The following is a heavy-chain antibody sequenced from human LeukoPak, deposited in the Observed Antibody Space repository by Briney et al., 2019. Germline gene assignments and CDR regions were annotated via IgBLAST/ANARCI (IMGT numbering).Heavy chain of an antibody. CDR1: GGSISSSSYY. J-gene: IGHJ4*02. V-gene: IGHV4-39*01. CDR3: ARRVTAMASFDY. CDR2: IYYSGST. Sequence: SETLSLTCTVSGGSISSSSYYWGWIRQPPGKGLEWIGSIYYSGSTYYNPSLKSRVTISVDTSKNQFSLKLSSVTAADTAVYYCARRVTAMASFDYWGQETLVTVSS. D-gene: IGHD5-18*01.